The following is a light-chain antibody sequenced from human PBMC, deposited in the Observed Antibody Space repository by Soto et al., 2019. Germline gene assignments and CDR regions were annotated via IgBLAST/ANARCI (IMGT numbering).Light chain of an antibody. CDR3: SSYTSRSSHV. V-gene: IGLV2-14*01. CDR2: EVS. J-gene: IGLJ1*01. Sequence: QSVLTQPASVSGSPGQSITISCTGTTSDVGGYNYVSWYQQHPGKVPKLMIYEVSNRPSGVSNRFSGSKSGNTASLTISGLQAEEEADYYCSSYTSRSSHVFGTGTKVTV. CDR1: TSDVGGYNY.